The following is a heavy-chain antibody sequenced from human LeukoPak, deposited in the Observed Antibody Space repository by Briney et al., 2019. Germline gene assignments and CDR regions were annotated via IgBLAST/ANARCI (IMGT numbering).Heavy chain of an antibody. V-gene: IGHV3-9*01. CDR2: ISWNSGSI. CDR3: AKGGIVVVTPFDY. D-gene: IGHD3-22*01. Sequence: GGSLRLSCAASGFTFDDYAMHWVRQAPGKGLEWVSGISWNSGSIGYADSVKGRFTISRDNAKNSLYLQMNSVRAEDTALYYCAKGGIVVVTPFDYWGQGTLVTVSS. CDR1: GFTFDDYA. J-gene: IGHJ4*02.